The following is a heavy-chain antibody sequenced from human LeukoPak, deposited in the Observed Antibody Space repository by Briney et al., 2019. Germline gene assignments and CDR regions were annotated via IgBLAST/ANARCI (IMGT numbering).Heavy chain of an antibody. J-gene: IGHJ6*02. D-gene: IGHD2-15*01. Sequence: GGSLRLSCAASGFTFSSYAMHWVRQAPGKGLEWVAVIWYDGSNKYYADSVKGRFTISRDNSKNTLYLQMNSLRAEDTAVYYCARDLLHMDVWGQGTTVTVSS. V-gene: IGHV3-33*08. CDR1: GFTFSSYA. CDR2: IWYDGSNK. CDR3: ARDLLHMDV.